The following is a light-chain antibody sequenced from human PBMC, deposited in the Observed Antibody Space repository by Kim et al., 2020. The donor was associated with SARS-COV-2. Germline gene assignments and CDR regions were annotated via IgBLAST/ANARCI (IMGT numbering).Light chain of an antibody. J-gene: IGKJ4*01. V-gene: IGKV3-15*01. CDR1: QSVRGN. Sequence: MSPGERATLSCRASQSVRGNLAWYQQKPGQAPRLLVYGAVTRAAGIPARFGGSGSGTEFTLTISSLQSEDFAVYYCHQYNSRPRAFGGGTKVDIK. CDR3: HQYNSRPRA. CDR2: GAV.